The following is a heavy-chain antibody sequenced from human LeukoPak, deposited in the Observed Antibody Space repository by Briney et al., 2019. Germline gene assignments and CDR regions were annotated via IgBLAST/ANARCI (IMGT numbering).Heavy chain of an antibody. D-gene: IGHD2-15*01. CDR2: TSAYNGNT. CDR3: ARGCSGGRCYSMDAFDI. Sequence: GASVKVSCKASGYTFTNYGISWVRQAPGQGLEWMGWTSAYNGNTNYAQKLQVRISMTTDTSTSTAYMELRSLRSDDTAVYYCARGCSGGRCYSMDAFDIWGQGTVVTVSS. CDR1: GYTFTNYG. V-gene: IGHV1-18*01. J-gene: IGHJ3*02.